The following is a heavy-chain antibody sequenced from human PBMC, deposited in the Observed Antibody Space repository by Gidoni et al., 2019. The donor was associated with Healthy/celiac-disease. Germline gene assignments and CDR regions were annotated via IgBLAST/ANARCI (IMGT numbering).Heavy chain of an antibody. CDR3: AKDRPGSGAFDI. D-gene: IGHD3-10*01. Sequence: EVQLVESGGGLVQPGRSLRTSCAASGFTFDDYAMHWVRQAPGKGLEWVSGISWNSGSIGYADSVKGRFTISRDNAKNSLYLQMNSLRAEDTALYYCAKDRPGSGAFDIWGQGTMVTVSA. J-gene: IGHJ3*02. CDR1: GFTFDDYA. V-gene: IGHV3-9*01. CDR2: ISWNSGSI.